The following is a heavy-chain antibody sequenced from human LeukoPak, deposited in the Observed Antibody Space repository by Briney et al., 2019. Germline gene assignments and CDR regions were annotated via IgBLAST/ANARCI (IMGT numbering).Heavy chain of an antibody. V-gene: IGHV3-30*02. Sequence: GGSLRLSCGASGFTFTYYGMHWVRQAPGKGLEWVTFVRSDGSDKYYADSVKGRFTISRDNSKNTLYLQMNSLRADDTAVYYCVKDSSWMGEYYFDYWGQGTLVTVSS. CDR1: GFTFTYYG. J-gene: IGHJ4*02. D-gene: IGHD3-16*01. CDR3: VKDSSWMGEYYFDY. CDR2: VRSDGSDK.